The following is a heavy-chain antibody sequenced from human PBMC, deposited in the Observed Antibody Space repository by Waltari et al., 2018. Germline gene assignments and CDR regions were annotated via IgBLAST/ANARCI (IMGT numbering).Heavy chain of an antibody. J-gene: IGHJ2*01. Sequence: EVQLVQSGAEVKKPGESLKISCKGSGYSFTSYWIGWVRQMPGKGLEWMGIIYPGYFVTSFIPSFHGQFTMLADKSISTAYRLWSSLKASDSAMYYCARPLYSCYEFYWYFDLWGRGTLVTVS. V-gene: IGHV5-51*01. CDR2: IYPGYFVT. D-gene: IGHD5-12*01. CDR1: GYSFTSYW. CDR3: ARPLYSCYEFYWYFDL.